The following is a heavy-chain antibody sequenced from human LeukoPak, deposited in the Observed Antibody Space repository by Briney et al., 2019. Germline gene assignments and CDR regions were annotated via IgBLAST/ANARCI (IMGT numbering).Heavy chain of an antibody. Sequence: GSSVTVSCKASGGTFSSYAISWVRRAPGQGLEWMGGIIPIFGTANYAQKFQGRVTITADKSTSTAYMELSSLRSEDTAVYYCARVLASETGMGPWGQGTLVTVSS. V-gene: IGHV1-69*06. CDR3: ARVLASETGMGP. CDR1: GGTFSSYA. D-gene: IGHD2-8*01. CDR2: IIPIFGTA. J-gene: IGHJ4*02.